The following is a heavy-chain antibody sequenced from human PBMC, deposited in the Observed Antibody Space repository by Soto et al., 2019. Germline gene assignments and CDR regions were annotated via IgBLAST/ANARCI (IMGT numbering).Heavy chain of an antibody. CDR1: GYTFTGYY. CDR2: INPNSGGT. Sequence: ASVKVSCKASGYTFTGYYMHWVRQAPGQGLEWMGWINPNSGGTNYAQKFQGWVTMTRDTSISTAYMELSRLRSDDTAVYYCARAPLSIAAAGTRTYYFDYWGQGTLVTVSS. CDR3: ARAPLSIAAAGTRTYYFDY. D-gene: IGHD6-13*01. V-gene: IGHV1-2*04. J-gene: IGHJ4*02.